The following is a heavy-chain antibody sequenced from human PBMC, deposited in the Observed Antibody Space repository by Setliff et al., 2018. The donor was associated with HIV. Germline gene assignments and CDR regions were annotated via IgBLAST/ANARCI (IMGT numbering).Heavy chain of an antibody. CDR2: IYYSGST. V-gene: IGHV4-59*01. CDR3: ARAGGSGAFDI. D-gene: IGHD3-16*01. Sequence: PSETLSLTCTVPGGSISSYYWSWIRQPPGKGLEWIGYIYYSGSTNYNPSLKGRVTISVDTSKNQFSLKLSSVTAADTAVYYCARAGGSGAFDIWGQGTMVTVSS. CDR1: GGSISSYY. J-gene: IGHJ3*02.